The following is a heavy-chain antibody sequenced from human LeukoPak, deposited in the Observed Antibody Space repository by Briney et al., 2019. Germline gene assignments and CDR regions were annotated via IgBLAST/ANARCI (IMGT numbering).Heavy chain of an antibody. J-gene: IGHJ6*03. Sequence: GGSLRLSCAASGFTFSSYWMSWVRQAPGKGLEWVANIKQDGSEKYYVDSVKGRFTISRDNAKNSLYLQMNSLRAEDTAVYYCARVPRYYDFSYMDVWAKGPRSPSP. CDR1: GFTFSSYW. CDR3: ARVPRYYDFSYMDV. V-gene: IGHV3-7*01. CDR2: IKQDGSEK. D-gene: IGHD3-3*01.